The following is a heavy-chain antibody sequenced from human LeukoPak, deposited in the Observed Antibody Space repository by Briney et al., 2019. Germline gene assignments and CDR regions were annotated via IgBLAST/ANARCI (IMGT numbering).Heavy chain of an antibody. CDR3: ARDYGGGGHYYYYYYMDV. D-gene: IGHD4-23*01. Sequence: SETLSLTCTVSGGSVSSGSYSWSWIRQPPGKGLEWIGYIYYSGSTNYNPSLKSRATISVDTSKNQFSLKLSSVTAADTAVYYCARDYGGGGHYYYYYYMDVWGKGTTVTVSS. V-gene: IGHV4-61*01. CDR2: IYYSGST. J-gene: IGHJ6*03. CDR1: GGSVSSGSYS.